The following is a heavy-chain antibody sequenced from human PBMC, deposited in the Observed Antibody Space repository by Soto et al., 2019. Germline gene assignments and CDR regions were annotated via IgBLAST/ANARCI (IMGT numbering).Heavy chain of an antibody. CDR3: ARPGRYSGSYYY. J-gene: IGHJ4*02. CDR1: GYSFTSYW. D-gene: IGHD1-26*01. CDR2: IDPSDSYT. Sequence: PDDALTISCKGSGYSFTSYWISWVRQMPGKGLEWMGRIDPSDSYTNYSPSFQGHVTISADKSISTAYLQWSSLKASDTAMYYCARPGRYSGSYYYWGQGTLVTFS. V-gene: IGHV5-10-1*01.